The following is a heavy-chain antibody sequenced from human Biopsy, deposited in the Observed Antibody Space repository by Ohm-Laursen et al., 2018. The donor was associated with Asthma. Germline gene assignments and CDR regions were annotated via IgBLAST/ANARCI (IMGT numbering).Heavy chain of an antibody. CDR1: GGSISSSSYY. D-gene: IGHD3-3*01. CDR2: IYYSGST. CDR3: ARSAKTIFGVVMGSYYYDMDV. V-gene: IGHV4-39*07. J-gene: IGHJ6*02. Sequence: SDTLSLTCTVSGGSISSSSYYWGWIRQPPGKGLEWIGSIYYSGSTYYNPSLKSRVTISVDTSKNQFSLKLSSVTAADTAVYYCARSAKTIFGVVMGSYYYDMDVWGQGTTVTVSS.